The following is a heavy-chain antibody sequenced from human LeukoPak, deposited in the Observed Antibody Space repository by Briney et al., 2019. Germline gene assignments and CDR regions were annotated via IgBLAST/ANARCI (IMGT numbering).Heavy chain of an antibody. CDR1: GFTFSDYY. Sequence: GESLRLSCAASGFTFSDYYMNWVRQAPGKGLEWVSYISSSGSTIYYANSVQGRFTVSRDNAKNSLYLQMNSLRAEDTAVYYCARARRSSGWYLPDYWGQGTLVTVSS. CDR2: ISSSGSTI. D-gene: IGHD6-19*01. V-gene: IGHV3-11*04. CDR3: ARARRSSGWYLPDY. J-gene: IGHJ4*02.